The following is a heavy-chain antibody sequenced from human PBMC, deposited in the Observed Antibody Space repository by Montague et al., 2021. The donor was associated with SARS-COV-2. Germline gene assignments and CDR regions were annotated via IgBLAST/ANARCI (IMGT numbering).Heavy chain of an antibody. Sequence: SLRLSCAASGFIFSDYYMTWIRQAPGKGLEWVSHISGSGSKTYYAGSVKGRFTISRDTANNSVYLQMKFLGAEDTDVYYCARDQGGYGTFDIWGQGTMVTVSS. V-gene: IGHV3-11*01. CDR3: ARDQGGYGTFDI. CDR2: ISGSGSKT. CDR1: GFIFSDYY. D-gene: IGHD5-12*01. J-gene: IGHJ3*02.